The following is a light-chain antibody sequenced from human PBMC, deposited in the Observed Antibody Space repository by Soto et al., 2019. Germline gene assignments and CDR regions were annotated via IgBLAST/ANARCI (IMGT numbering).Light chain of an antibody. CDR3: HQYGNSPLT. CDR2: GTS. J-gene: IGKJ3*01. Sequence: ETVLTQSPGTLSLSPGDRATLSCRASQNVYSNFVGWYQQRPGQDPRFLIYGTSTRATDIPDRFSGCWSGTDFTLTISRLEPDDFAVYFCHQYGNSPLTFGPGTKVDF. CDR1: QNVYSNF. V-gene: IGKV3-20*01.